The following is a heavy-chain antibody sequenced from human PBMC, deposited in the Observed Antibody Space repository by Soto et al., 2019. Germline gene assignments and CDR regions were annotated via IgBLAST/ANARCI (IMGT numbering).Heavy chain of an antibody. D-gene: IGHD3-3*01. CDR2: ISYSGTT. Sequence: SETLSLTCTVSGASISSGDYYWSWIRQPPXKGLEWIAYISYSGTTYYNPSLKSRVTISVDTSRNQFSLKLNSVNAADTAVYYCVRALGSRFMEWPRFDPWGQGSLVTVSS. CDR3: VRALGSRFMEWPRFDP. J-gene: IGHJ5*02. CDR1: GASISSGDYY. V-gene: IGHV4-30-4*01.